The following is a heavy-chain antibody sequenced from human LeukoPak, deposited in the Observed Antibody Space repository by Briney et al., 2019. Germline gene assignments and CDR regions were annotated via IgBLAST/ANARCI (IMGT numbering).Heavy chain of an antibody. D-gene: IGHD5-18*01. CDR1: GFTFSSYS. V-gene: IGHV3-21*01. CDR2: ITSSSDYI. J-gene: IGHJ4*02. CDR3: TRERYSYGFFDY. Sequence: GGSLRLSCAASGFTFSSYSMNWVRQAPGKGLEWVSSITSSSDYIYYADSVKGRFTISRDNAKNSLYLQMTSLRAEDTAVYYCTRERYSYGFFDYWGQGTLVTVSS.